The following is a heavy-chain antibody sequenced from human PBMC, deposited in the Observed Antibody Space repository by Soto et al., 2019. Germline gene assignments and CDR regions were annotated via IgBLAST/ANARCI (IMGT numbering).Heavy chain of an antibody. CDR2: IYYSGST. Sequence: PSETLSLTCTVSGGSISSYYWSWIRQPPGKGLEWIGYIYYSGSTNYNPSLKSRVTISVDTSKNQFSLKLSSVTAADTAVYYCAREGSSGWYGSIDYWGQGTLVTVSS. D-gene: IGHD6-19*01. V-gene: IGHV4-59*01. CDR3: AREGSSGWYGSIDY. J-gene: IGHJ4*02. CDR1: GGSISSYY.